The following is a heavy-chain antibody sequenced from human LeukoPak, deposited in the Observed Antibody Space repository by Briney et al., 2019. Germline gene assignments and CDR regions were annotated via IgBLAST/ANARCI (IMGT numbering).Heavy chain of an antibody. D-gene: IGHD3-10*01. J-gene: IGHJ3*02. Sequence: PGGSLRLSCVVSGFTFSSYGMSWVRQAPGKGLEWVSGISGSGSNTYYADSVKGRFTISRDNSKNTLYLQMNSLRADDTAVYSCAKDRRTLSGSYTWGQGTMVTVSP. CDR1: GFTFSSYG. CDR2: ISGSGSNT. V-gene: IGHV3-23*01. CDR3: AKDRRTLSGSYT.